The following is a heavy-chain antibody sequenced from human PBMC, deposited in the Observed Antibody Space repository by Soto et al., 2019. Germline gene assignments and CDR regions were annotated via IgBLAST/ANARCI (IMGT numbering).Heavy chain of an antibody. D-gene: IGHD3-22*01. J-gene: IGHJ6*02. CDR3: ARDMAYYDSSGRYGMDV. CDR1: GFSLSSYG. V-gene: IGHV3-33*08. Sequence: PGGSLRLSCVASGFSLSSYGMHWVRQAPGKGPEWVAVIWYDGSNKYYADSVKGRFTTSRDNSKNTLYLQMNSLRAEDTAVYYCARDMAYYDSSGRYGMDVWGQGPTVTVPS. CDR2: IWYDGSNK.